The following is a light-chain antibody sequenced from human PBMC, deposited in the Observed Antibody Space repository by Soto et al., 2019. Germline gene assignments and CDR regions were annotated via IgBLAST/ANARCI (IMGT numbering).Light chain of an antibody. CDR2: DVS. V-gene: IGLV2-14*03. CDR1: SSDVGGYNY. CDR3: SSYPSSSPLSTYV. Sequence: QSVLTQPASVSGSPGQSITISCTGTSSDVGGYNYVSWYQHHPGKAPKLMIYDVSNRPSGVSNRFSGSKSGNTASLIISGLQAEDEADYYCSSYPSSSPLSTYVFGTGTKLTVL. J-gene: IGLJ1*01.